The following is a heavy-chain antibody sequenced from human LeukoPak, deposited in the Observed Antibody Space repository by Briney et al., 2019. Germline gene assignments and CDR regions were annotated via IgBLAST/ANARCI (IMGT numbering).Heavy chain of an antibody. CDR3: ASTRYCSSTSCYTAFDI. Sequence: VESLMISCKGSGYSFTSYWIGWVRQMPGKGLEWMGIIYPGDSDTRYSPSFQGQVTISADKSISTAYLQWSSLKASDTAMYYCASTRYCSSTSCYTAFDIWGQGTMVTVSS. D-gene: IGHD2-2*02. V-gene: IGHV5-51*01. CDR1: GYSFTSYW. J-gene: IGHJ3*02. CDR2: IYPGDSDT.